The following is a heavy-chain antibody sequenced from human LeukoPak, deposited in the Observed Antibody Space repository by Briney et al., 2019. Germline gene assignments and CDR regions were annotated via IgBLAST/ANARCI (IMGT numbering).Heavy chain of an antibody. D-gene: IGHD1-26*01. CDR2: IYYSGST. Sequence: SETLSLTCTVSGGSVSSGNYYWSWIRQPPGKGLEWIGYIYYSGSTNYNPSLKSRVTISVDTSKNQFSLKLNSVTAADTAVYYCARGRPYSGGYHLDYWGQGTLVTVSA. V-gene: IGHV4-61*01. CDR3: ARGRPYSGGYHLDY. CDR1: GGSVSSGNYY. J-gene: IGHJ4*02.